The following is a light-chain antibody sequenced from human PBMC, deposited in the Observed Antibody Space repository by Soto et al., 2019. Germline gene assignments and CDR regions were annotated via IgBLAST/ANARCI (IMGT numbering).Light chain of an antibody. CDR2: DAS. CDR1: QSVSSSY. CDR3: QQFGNSPYT. J-gene: IGKJ2*01. Sequence: EIVLTQSPGTLSLSPGERATLSCRASQSVSSSYLAWYQQKPGQAPRLLIYDASSRATGIPDRFSGSGSGTDFILTISRLEPEDFAVYYCQQFGNSPYTFGQGTRLEIK. V-gene: IGKV3-20*01.